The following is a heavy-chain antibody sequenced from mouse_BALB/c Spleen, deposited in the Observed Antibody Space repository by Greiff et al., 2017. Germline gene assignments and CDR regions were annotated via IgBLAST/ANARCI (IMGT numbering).Heavy chain of an antibody. CDR3: ARSGAPGRLYYYAMDY. Sequence: DVHLVESGGGLVQPGGSRKLSCAASGFTFSSFGMHWVRQAPEKGLEWVAYISSGSSTIYYADTVKGRFTISRDNPKNTLFLQMTSLRSEDTAMYYCARSGAPGRLYYYAMDYWGQGTSVTVSS. CDR2: ISSGSSTI. J-gene: IGHJ4*01. V-gene: IGHV5-17*02. CDR1: GFTFSSFG. D-gene: IGHD6-1*01.